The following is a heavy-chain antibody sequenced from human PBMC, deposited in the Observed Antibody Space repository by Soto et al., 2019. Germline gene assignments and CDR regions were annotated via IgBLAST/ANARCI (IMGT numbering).Heavy chain of an antibody. CDR1: GSTFSSYA. Sequence: EVQLLESGGGLVQPGGSLRPSCEASGSTFSSYAMSWVRQAPGKGLEGVSAISGSGGSTYYADSVKGRFTISRDNSKNTLYLQMNSLRAEDTAVYYCVKSRSIRGYYMDVWGKGTTVTVSS. CDR3: VKSRSIRGYYMDV. D-gene: IGHD3-3*02. V-gene: IGHV3-23*01. J-gene: IGHJ6*03. CDR2: ISGSGGST.